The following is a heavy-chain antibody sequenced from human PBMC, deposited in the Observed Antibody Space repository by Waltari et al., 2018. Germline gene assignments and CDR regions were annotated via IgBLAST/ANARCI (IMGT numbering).Heavy chain of an antibody. J-gene: IGHJ4*02. V-gene: IGHV4-39*07. Sequence: QLQLQESGPGLVKPSETLSLTCTVSGGSISSSSYYWGWIRQPPGKGLEWIGSIYYSGSTYYNPSLKSRVTISVDTSKNQFSLKLSSVTAADTAVYYCARHRARDSSGWYWGQGTLVTVSS. CDR2: IYYSGST. D-gene: IGHD6-19*01. CDR1: GGSISSSSYY. CDR3: ARHRARDSSGWY.